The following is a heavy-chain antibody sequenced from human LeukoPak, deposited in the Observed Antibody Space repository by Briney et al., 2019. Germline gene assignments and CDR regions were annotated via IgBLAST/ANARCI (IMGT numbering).Heavy chain of an antibody. CDR2: ISGSGDDT. CDR1: GFPFSSFA. Sequence: PGGSLRLSCAASGFPFSSFAMSWVRQAPGKGLEWVSGISGSGDDTNYADPVKGRFTISRDNSKNTLYLQMNSLRAEDTAVYYCAKARSLHYHDSSGYFLPIYYFDYWGQGTRVTVSS. CDR3: AKARSLHYHDSSGYFLPIYYFDY. V-gene: IGHV3-23*01. D-gene: IGHD3-22*01. J-gene: IGHJ4*02.